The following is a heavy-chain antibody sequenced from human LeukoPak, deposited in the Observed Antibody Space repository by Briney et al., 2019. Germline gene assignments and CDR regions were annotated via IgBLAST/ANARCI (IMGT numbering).Heavy chain of an antibody. V-gene: IGHV4-39*07. D-gene: IGHD3/OR15-3a*01. CDR1: GVSISSSNSY. J-gene: IGHJ5*02. Sequence: PSETLSLTCTVSGVSISSSNSYWGWIRQPPGKGLEWIGEINHSGSTNYNPSLKSRVTISVDTSKNQFSLKLSSVTAADTAVYYCARGWTSNWFDPWGQGTLVTVSS. CDR2: INHSGST. CDR3: ARGWTSNWFDP.